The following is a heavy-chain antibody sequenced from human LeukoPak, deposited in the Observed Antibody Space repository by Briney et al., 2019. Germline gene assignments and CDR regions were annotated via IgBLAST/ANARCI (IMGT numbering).Heavy chain of an antibody. CDR1: GFTFGAYA. J-gene: IGHJ4*02. Sequence: GGSLRLSCAASGFTFGAYAMNWVRQEAGKGLEWVSSISYSGRDKFYADSVKGRFTISRDNTKNSLYLEMSNLRAEDTAVFYCARERTDQLLLDFWGQGALVTVSS. V-gene: IGHV3-21*01. CDR2: ISYSGRDK. CDR3: ARERTDQLLLDF. D-gene: IGHD1-1*01.